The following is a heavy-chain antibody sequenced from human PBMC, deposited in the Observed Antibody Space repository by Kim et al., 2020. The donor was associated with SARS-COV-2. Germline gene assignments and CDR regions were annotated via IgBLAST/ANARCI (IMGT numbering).Heavy chain of an antibody. V-gene: IGHV3-23*01. J-gene: IGHJ4*02. Sequence: SGRGGSTHYADTVKGRFTNSRDNSKNTRYLQMNSLRAEDTAVYYCAKAGDWGQGTLVTVSS. CDR2: SGRGGST. CDR3: AKAGD.